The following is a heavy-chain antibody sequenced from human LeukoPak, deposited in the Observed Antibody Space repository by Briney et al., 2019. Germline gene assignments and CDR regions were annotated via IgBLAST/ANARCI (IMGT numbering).Heavy chain of an antibody. J-gene: IGHJ6*02. D-gene: IGHD6-19*01. CDR2: IYSGGST. V-gene: IGHV3-66*02. CDR3: ARDKGWALGMDV. Sequence: GGSLRLSCAASGFTVSSNYMSWVRQAPGKGLEWVSVIYSGGSTYYADSVTGRFTISRDNSKNTLYLQMNSLRAEDTAVYYCARDKGWALGMDVWGQGTTVTVSS. CDR1: GFTVSSNY.